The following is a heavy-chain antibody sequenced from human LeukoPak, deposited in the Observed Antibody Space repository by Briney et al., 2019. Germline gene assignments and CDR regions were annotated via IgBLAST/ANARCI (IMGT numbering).Heavy chain of an antibody. V-gene: IGHV3-23*01. CDR1: GFTFSSYG. Sequence: PGGSLRLSCGASGFTFSSYGMSWVRQAPGKGLEWVSGIRGSGDSTYYADSVKGRFTISRDNAKNSLYLQMNSLRAEDTAVYYCARDGSYKSVGDAFDIWGQGTMVTVSS. CDR2: IRGSGDST. J-gene: IGHJ3*02. CDR3: ARDGSYKSVGDAFDI. D-gene: IGHD1-26*01.